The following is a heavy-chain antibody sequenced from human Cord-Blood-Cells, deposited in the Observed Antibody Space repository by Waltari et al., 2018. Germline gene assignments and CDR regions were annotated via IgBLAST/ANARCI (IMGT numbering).Heavy chain of an antibody. Sequence: EVQLVESGGGLVKPGGSLRLSCADSGFTFSNAWMSWVRQAPGRGLGWVGRIKSETDGRTTDYAAPVKGRFTISRDDSKNTLYLQMNSLKTEDTAVDYCTTDHSRAFDIWGQGTMVTVSS. J-gene: IGHJ3*02. D-gene: IGHD1-26*01. CDR1: GFTFSNAW. V-gene: IGHV3-15*01. CDR2: IKSETDGRTT. CDR3: TTDHSRAFDI.